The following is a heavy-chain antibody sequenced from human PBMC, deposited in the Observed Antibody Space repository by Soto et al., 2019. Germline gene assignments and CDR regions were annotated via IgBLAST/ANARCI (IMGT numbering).Heavy chain of an antibody. J-gene: IGHJ4*02. CDR2: IFSNDEK. D-gene: IGHD3-22*01. CDR1: GFSLNNARMG. Sequence: QVTLKESGPVLVKPTETLTLTCTVSGFSLNNARMGVSWIRQPPGKALEWLAHIFSNDEKSYSTSLKSRLTIAKDTSKSQVVLTMTNMDPVDTATYYCARRGDYYDSSGYYSPFDYWGQGTLVTVSS. V-gene: IGHV2-26*01. CDR3: ARRGDYYDSSGYYSPFDY.